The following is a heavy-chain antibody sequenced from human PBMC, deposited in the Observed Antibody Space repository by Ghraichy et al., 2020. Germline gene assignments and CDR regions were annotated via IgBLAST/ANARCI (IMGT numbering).Heavy chain of an antibody. V-gene: IGHV1-2*02. Sequence: ASVKVSCKGSAYTFTAYYIYWVRQAPGQGLEWMGWINPNSGDTNHAQKFQGRVTMTRDTSISTAYMELSRLRSDDTAVYFCARGSASDFWSAYQSHFDYWGQGTLVTVSS. CDR1: AYTFTAYY. D-gene: IGHD3-3*01. J-gene: IGHJ4*02. CDR3: ARGSASDFWSAYQSHFDY. CDR2: INPNSGDT.